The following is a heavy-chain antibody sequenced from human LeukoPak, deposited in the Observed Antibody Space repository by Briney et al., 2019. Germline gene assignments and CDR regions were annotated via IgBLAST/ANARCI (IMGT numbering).Heavy chain of an antibody. Sequence: GGSLRLSCAASGFTFSDYYMSWIRQAPGKGLEWVLYISGSGSTIFYADPVKGRFTISRDNAKNSLYLQMNSLRAEGTAVYYCASHRGTAMASSPFDYWGQGTLVTVSS. J-gene: IGHJ4*02. CDR1: GFTFSDYY. CDR3: ASHRGTAMASSPFDY. V-gene: IGHV3-11*01. D-gene: IGHD5-18*01. CDR2: ISGSGSTI.